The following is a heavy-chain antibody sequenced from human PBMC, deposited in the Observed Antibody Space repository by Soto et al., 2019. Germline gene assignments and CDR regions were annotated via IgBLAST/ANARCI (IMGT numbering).Heavy chain of an antibody. CDR3: ARPVGDFDPYFDS. D-gene: IGHD4-17*01. Sequence: QVQLVETGGGVVQPGRSLRLSCAASGFTLSDFAMHWVRQAPGKGLEWVAVISYDGTKKYLADSVKGRFTISRDNPKNTLYLQLTSLRTEDTARSFWARPVGDFDPYFDSWGQGTVVTVSS. CDR2: ISYDGTKK. CDR1: GFTLSDFA. J-gene: IGHJ4*02. V-gene: IGHV3-30*04.